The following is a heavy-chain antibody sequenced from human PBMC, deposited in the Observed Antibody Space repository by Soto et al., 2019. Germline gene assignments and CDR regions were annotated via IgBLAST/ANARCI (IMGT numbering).Heavy chain of an antibody. D-gene: IGHD3-10*01. CDR3: VTLGGRDY. V-gene: IGHV3-30*03. Sequence: QVQLVESGGGVVQPGRSLRLSCAASGFTFSSYGMHCVRQAPGKGLEWVAVISYDGSNKYYADSVKGRFTISRDNSKNSLYLQMNSLRAEDTAVYYCVTLGGRDYWGQGTLVTVSS. CDR1: GFTFSSYG. J-gene: IGHJ4*02. CDR2: ISYDGSNK.